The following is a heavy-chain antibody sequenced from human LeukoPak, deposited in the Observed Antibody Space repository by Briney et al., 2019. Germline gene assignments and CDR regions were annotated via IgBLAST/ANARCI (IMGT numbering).Heavy chain of an antibody. Sequence: GASVKVSCKASGYTFTGYYMHWVRQAPGQGLEWMRRINPNSGGTNYAQKFQGRVTMTRDTSISTAYMELSRLRSDDTAVYYCAREARRSIAAASPWGQGTLVTVSS. CDR1: GYTFTGYY. D-gene: IGHD6-13*01. J-gene: IGHJ5*02. CDR3: AREARRSIAAASP. V-gene: IGHV1-2*06. CDR2: INPNSGGT.